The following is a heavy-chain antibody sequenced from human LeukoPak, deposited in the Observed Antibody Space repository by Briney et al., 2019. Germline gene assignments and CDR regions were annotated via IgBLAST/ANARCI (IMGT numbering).Heavy chain of an antibody. CDR3: ARVSSGSSPFDY. CDR1: GYTFTSYG. J-gene: IGHJ4*02. Sequence: ASVKVSCKASGYTFTSYGISWVRQAPGQGLEWMGWISAYNGNTNYAQKFQGRVTITADESTSTAYMELSSLRSEDTAVYYCARVSSGSSPFDYWGQGTLVTVSS. V-gene: IGHV1-18*01. D-gene: IGHD1-26*01. CDR2: ISAYNGNT.